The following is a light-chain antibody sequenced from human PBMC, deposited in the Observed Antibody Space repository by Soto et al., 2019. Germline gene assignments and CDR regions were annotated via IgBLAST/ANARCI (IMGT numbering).Light chain of an antibody. CDR2: DAS. Sequence: DVHMTQCPSSLSASVGYTVTLTCQASQDVSNYLNWYQQKLGKAPKLLIYDASNLETGVPSRFSGSGSGTYFSFTISRLKPKDFATYYCQQYSNLITFGQGTRLEIK. J-gene: IGKJ5*01. V-gene: IGKV1-33*01. CDR3: QQYSNLIT. CDR1: QDVSNY.